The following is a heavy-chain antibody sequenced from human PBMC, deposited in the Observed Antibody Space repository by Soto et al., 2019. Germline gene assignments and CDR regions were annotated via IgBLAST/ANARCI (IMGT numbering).Heavy chain of an antibody. V-gene: IGHV1-46*01. D-gene: IGHD2-21*02. CDR3: ARVGHVVVVTAALDY. Sequence: QVQLMQSGAEVKKPGASVKVYCQASGDTFTDYYIHCVRPAPGHGLEWMGTVNPSGGHTTYAQHFLGRVNMTRDTSTSTLYMELTSLTSDDTAIYYCARVGHVVVVTAALDYWGQGTLVTVSS. J-gene: IGHJ4*02. CDR2: VNPSGGHT. CDR1: GDTFTDYY.